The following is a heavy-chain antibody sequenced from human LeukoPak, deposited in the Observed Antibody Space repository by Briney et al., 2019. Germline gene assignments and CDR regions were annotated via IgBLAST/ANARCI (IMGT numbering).Heavy chain of an antibody. CDR2: INHSGST. D-gene: IGHD2-15*01. V-gene: IGHV4-34*01. J-gene: IGHJ5*02. CDR3: ASNPIVVVVAATPGWFDP. CDR1: GGSFSGYY. Sequence: SETLSLTCAVYGGSFSGYYWSWIRQPPGKGLEWIGEINHSGSTNYNPSLKSRVTISVDTSKNQFSLKLSSVTAADTAVYYCASNPIVVVVAATPGWFDPWDQGTLVTVSS.